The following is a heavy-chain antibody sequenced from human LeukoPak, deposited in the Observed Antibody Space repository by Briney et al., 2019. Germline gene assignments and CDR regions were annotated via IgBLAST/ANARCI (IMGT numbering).Heavy chain of an antibody. CDR1: GYRFSSYY. D-gene: IGHD6-19*01. J-gene: IGHJ4*02. Sequence: ASVKVSCKASGYRFSSYYLIWVRQAPGQGLEWMGIINPSAGSTYYAQKFQGRVTMTEDTSTDTAYMEVSSLRSEDTAVYYCATDLPVAGTFTYWGQGTLVTVSS. CDR3: ATDLPVAGTFTY. CDR2: INPSAGST. V-gene: IGHV1-46*01.